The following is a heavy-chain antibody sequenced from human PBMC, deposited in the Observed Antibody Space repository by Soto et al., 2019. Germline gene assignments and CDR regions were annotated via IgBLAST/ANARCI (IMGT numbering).Heavy chain of an antibody. Sequence: QVPLVQSGAEVMKRGASVKVSCKASGYTFTNYGINWVRQAPGQGLEWMGWINPNNGDTNYAQNLQGRVTMTTDTSTSTAYMELRSLRSDDTAVYYCAREGLSFYFDTSGYYHLDYWGQGTLVTVSS. CDR1: GYTFTNYG. J-gene: IGHJ4*02. CDR2: INPNNGDT. CDR3: AREGLSFYFDTSGYYHLDY. D-gene: IGHD3-22*01. V-gene: IGHV1-18*01.